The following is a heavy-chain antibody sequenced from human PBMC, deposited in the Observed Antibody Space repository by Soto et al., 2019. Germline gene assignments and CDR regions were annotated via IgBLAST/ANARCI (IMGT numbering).Heavy chain of an antibody. Sequence: TLSLACTVSSGSISSYYWSWIRQPPGKGLEWIGYIYYSGSTNYNPSLKSRVTISVDTSKNQFSLKLSSVTAADTAVYYCPRASGGNCFHYWGQGTSLTVS. D-gene: IGHD2-15*01. CDR1: SGSISSYY. J-gene: IGHJ4*02. CDR3: PRASGGNCFHY. V-gene: IGHV4-59*01. CDR2: IYYSGST.